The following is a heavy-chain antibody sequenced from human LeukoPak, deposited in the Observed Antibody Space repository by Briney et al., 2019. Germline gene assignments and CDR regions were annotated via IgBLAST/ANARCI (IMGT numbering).Heavy chain of an antibody. D-gene: IGHD3-10*01. J-gene: IGHJ4*02. Sequence: PGGSLRLSCAASGFTFSSHSMNWVRQAPGKGLEWVSAISRSTYTKYADSVKGRFTISRDNAKTSVYLQMDSLRAEDTAVYYCAKVGTGNQYGSGDFDLWGQGILVTVSS. CDR2: ISRSTYT. CDR3: AKVGTGNQYGSGDFDL. V-gene: IGHV3-21*01. CDR1: GFTFSSHS.